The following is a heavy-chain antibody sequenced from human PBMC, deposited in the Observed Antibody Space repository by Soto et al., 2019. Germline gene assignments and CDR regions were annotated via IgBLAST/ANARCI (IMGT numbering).Heavy chain of an antibody. V-gene: IGHV4-39*01. Sequence: SETLSLTCTVSGASISVHSYYWTWIRQPPGKGLEWIGSSYYSGTTYFNPSLKSRATISVDTSKNQFSLRLTSVTAADTAIYYCKPRYHWNDKYFDPWGPGALVTVSS. J-gene: IGHJ5*02. CDR2: SYYSGTT. D-gene: IGHD1-1*01. CDR1: GASISVHSYY. CDR3: KPRYHWNDKYFDP.